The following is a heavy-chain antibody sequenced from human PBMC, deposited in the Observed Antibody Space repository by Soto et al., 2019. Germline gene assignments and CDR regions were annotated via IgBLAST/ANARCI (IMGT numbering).Heavy chain of an antibody. CDR1: GGTFSSYA. Sequence: SVKVSCKASGGTFSSYAISWVRQAPGQGLEWMGGIIPIFGTANYAQKFQGRVTITADESTSTAYMELSSLRSEDTAVYYCARDYYGSGSYYKPFDYWGQGTLVTVSS. V-gene: IGHV1-69*13. CDR3: ARDYYGSGSYYKPFDY. D-gene: IGHD3-10*01. J-gene: IGHJ4*02. CDR2: IIPIFGTA.